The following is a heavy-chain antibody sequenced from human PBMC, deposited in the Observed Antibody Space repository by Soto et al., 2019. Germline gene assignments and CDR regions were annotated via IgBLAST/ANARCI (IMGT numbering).Heavy chain of an antibody. V-gene: IGHV1-2*04. Sequence: ASVKVSCKASGYSFTDYHIHWVRQAPGQGLEWLGRINPKSGGTSTAQKFQGWVTMTTDTSIGTASMELTRLTSDDTAIYYCARGDSTDCSNGVCSFFYNHDMDVWGQGTTVTISS. D-gene: IGHD2-8*01. CDR2: INPKSGGT. CDR1: GYSFTDYH. J-gene: IGHJ6*02. CDR3: ARGDSTDCSNGVCSFFYNHDMDV.